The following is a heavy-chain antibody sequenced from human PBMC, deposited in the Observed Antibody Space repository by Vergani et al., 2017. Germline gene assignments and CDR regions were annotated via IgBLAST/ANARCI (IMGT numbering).Heavy chain of an antibody. J-gene: IGHJ5*02. CDR1: RFTFNQYG. CDR3: SRDLRLLYNRFDP. V-gene: IGHV3-33*01. D-gene: IGHD1-14*01. Sequence: QVQLVESGGGVVQPGRSLRLSCAASRFTFNQYGMHWVRQAPGKGLEWVAVTWYNGNNKQYADSVKGRFAISRDNSKSTMYLQRNSLRDEDTGVYYCSRDLRLLYNRFDPWGQGTLVTVSS. CDR2: TWYNGNNK.